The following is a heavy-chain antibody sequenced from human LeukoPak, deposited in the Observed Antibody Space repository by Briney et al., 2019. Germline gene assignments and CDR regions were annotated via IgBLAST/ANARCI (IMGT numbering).Heavy chain of an antibody. V-gene: IGHV3-21*01. D-gene: IGHD6-6*01. CDR1: GFTFSSYS. CDR2: ISSSSSYI. Sequence: GGSLRLSCAASGFTFSSYSMNWVRQAPGKGLEWVSSISSSSSYIYYADSVKGRFTISRDNAKNSLYVQMNSLRAEDTAVYYCARDRSRLSSSSNFDYWGQGTLVTVSS. CDR3: ARDRSRLSSSSNFDY. J-gene: IGHJ4*02.